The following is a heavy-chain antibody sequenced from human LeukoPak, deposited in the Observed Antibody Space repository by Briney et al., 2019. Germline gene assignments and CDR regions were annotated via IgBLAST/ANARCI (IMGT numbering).Heavy chain of an antibody. CDR3: ARTYYYDSSGYYFRLGYYFDY. CDR2: IYYSGST. CDR1: GGSISSSSYY. D-gene: IGHD3-22*01. J-gene: IGHJ4*02. V-gene: IGHV4-39*07. Sequence: KPSETLSLTCTVSGGSISSSSYYCGCIRQPPGKGLEWIGSIYYSGSTYYNPSLKSRVTISVDTSKNQFSLKLSSVTAADTAVYYCARTYYYDSSGYYFRLGYYFDYWGQGTLVTVSS.